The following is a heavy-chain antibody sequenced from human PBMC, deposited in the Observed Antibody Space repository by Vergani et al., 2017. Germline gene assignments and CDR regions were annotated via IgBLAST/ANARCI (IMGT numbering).Heavy chain of an antibody. V-gene: IGHV4-4*07. Sequence: QVQLQESGPGLVKPSETLSLTCTVSGGSISSYYWSWIRQPAGKGLEWIGRIYTSGSTNYNPTLKSRVTMSVDTSKNQFSLKLSSVTAAATAVYYCSRDYCSGGSCYSGYYYYYMDVWGKGP. CDR1: GGSISSYY. D-gene: IGHD2-15*01. CDR2: IYTSGST. J-gene: IGHJ6*03. CDR3: SRDYCSGGSCYSGYYYYYMDV.